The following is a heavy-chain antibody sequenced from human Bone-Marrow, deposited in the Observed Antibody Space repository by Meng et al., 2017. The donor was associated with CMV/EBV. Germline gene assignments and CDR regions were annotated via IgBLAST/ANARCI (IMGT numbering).Heavy chain of an antibody. CDR1: GFTFSSYS. D-gene: IGHD6-19*01. J-gene: IGHJ3*02. CDR3: ARPSSGWMYDAFDI. V-gene: IGHV3-21*01. Sequence: LPLTCAASGFTFSSYSMNWVRQAPGKGLEWVSSISSSSSYIYYADSVKGRFTISRDNAKNSLYLQMNSLRAEDTAVYYCARPSSGWMYDAFDIWGQGTMVTVSS. CDR2: ISSSSSYI.